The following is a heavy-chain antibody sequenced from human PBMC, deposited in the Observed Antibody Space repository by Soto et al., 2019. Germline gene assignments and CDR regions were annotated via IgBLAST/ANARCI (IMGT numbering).Heavy chain of an antibody. CDR3: ASRDPGTSVDY. V-gene: IGHV4-4*02. Sequence: SETLSLTCAVSVGSFTSNNWCTGVRQPPGQGLEWVGEIYRTWSTNYNPSLKSRVTISLDKSENQFSLKVTSLTAADTAVYYCASRDPGTSVDYWGQGTLVTVSS. D-gene: IGHD1-7*01. CDR2: IYRTWST. CDR1: VGSFTSNNW. J-gene: IGHJ4*02.